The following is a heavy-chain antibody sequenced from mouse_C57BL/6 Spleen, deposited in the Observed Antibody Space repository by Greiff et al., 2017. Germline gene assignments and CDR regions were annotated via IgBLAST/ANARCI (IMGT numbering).Heavy chain of an antibody. V-gene: IGHV1-55*01. Sequence: QVQLQQPGAELVKPGASVTMSCKASGYTFTSYWITWVKQRPGQGLEWIGDIYPGSGSTNYNEKFKSKATLTVDTSSSTAYMQLSSLTSEDSAVYYCARGWLYDGPYYFDYWGQGTTLTVSS. CDR2: IYPGSGST. CDR1: GYTFTSYW. D-gene: IGHD2-3*01. CDR3: ARGWLYDGPYYFDY. J-gene: IGHJ2*01.